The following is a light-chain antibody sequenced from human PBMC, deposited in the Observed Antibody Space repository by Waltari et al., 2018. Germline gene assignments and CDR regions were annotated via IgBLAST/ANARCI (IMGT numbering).Light chain of an antibody. CDR3: AAWDDSLSGPVV. CDR1: SSNIGSNH. CDR2: RNN. J-gene: IGLJ2*01. Sequence: QSVLTQPPSASGTPGQRVTISCSGSSSNIGSNHVYWYQQLPGPAPKLLIYRNNHRPSGVPDRVSGSKSGTSASLAISGLRSEDEADYYCAAWDDSLSGPVVFGGGTKLTVL. V-gene: IGLV1-47*01.